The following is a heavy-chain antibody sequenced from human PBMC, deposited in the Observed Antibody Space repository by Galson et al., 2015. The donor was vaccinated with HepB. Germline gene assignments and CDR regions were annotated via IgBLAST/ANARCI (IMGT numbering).Heavy chain of an antibody. V-gene: IGHV3-30-3*01. Sequence: SLRLSCAASGFTFSSYAMHWVRQAPGKGLEWVAVISYDGSNKYYADSVKGRFTISRDNSKNTLYLQMNSLRAEDTAVYYCARAPAFWDYDYVWGQGTLVTVSS. CDR3: ARAPAFWDYDYV. CDR1: GFTFSSYA. CDR2: ISYDGSNK. J-gene: IGHJ4*02. D-gene: IGHD3-16*01.